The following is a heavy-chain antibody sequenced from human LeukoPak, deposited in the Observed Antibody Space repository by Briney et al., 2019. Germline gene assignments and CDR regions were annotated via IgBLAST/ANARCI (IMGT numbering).Heavy chain of an antibody. CDR2: ISAYNGNT. CDR3: ARDGSCSSTSCRGAFDI. D-gene: IGHD2-2*01. Sequence: GASVKVSCKASGYTFTSYGISWVRQAPGQGLEWMGWISAYNGNTNYAQKLQGRVTMTTDTSTSTAYMELRSLRSDDTAVYYCARDGSCSSTSCRGAFDIWGQATMVTVSS. V-gene: IGHV1-18*01. J-gene: IGHJ3*02. CDR1: GYTFTSYG.